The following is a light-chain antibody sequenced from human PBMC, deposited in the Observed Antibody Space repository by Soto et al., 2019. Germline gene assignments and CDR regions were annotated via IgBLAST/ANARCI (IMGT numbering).Light chain of an antibody. CDR2: AAT. CDR3: QQSLSTTIT. Sequence: DRVAITCRASQDIRDNLNWYQQKPGKAPKLLTSAATTLERGAPSRFSGSGSETEFTLIISSLQPEDSATYFCQQSLSTTITFGGGTRVEIK. CDR1: QDIRDN. V-gene: IGKV1-39*01. J-gene: IGKJ4*01.